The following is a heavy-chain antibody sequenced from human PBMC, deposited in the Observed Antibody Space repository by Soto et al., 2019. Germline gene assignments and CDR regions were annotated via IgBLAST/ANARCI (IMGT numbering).Heavy chain of an antibody. CDR1: GFTFSSYA. V-gene: IGHV3-30-3*01. Sequence: GGSLRLSCAASGFTFSSYAMHWVRQAPGKGLEWVAVISYDGSNKYYADSVKGRFTISRDNSKNTLYLQMNSLRAEDTAVYYCARDSARITMVRGVTGSYGMDVWGQGTTVTVSS. J-gene: IGHJ6*02. D-gene: IGHD3-10*01. CDR3: ARDSARITMVRGVTGSYGMDV. CDR2: ISYDGSNK.